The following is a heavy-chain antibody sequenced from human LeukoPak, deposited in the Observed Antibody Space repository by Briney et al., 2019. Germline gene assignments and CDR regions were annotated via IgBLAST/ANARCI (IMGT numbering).Heavy chain of an antibody. CDR1: GYTFTGYF. CDR3: ARSMVVRGVMGNYFDP. D-gene: IGHD3-10*01. CDR2: INPKSGGT. Sequence: GASVKVSCRASGYTFTGYFIHWVRQAPGQGLEWMGWINPKSGGTNYQQKFQDRVTTTRDTSITTAYMEMSRLRSDDTAVYYCARSMVVRGVMGNYFDPWGQGTLVTVSS. V-gene: IGHV1-2*02. J-gene: IGHJ5*02.